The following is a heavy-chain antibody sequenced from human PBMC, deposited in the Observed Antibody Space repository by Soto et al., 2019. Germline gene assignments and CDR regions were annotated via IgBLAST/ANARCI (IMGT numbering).Heavy chain of an antibody. CDR1: GFTFSSYA. V-gene: IGHV3-30-3*01. D-gene: IGHD2-2*01. CDR2: ISYDGSNK. CDR3: ARDRSTRSIFDY. J-gene: IGHJ4*02. Sequence: VGSLRLSGAASGFTFSSYAMHWVRQAPGKGLEWVAVISYDGSNKYYADSVKGRFTISRDNSKNTLYLQMNSLSAEDTAVYYCARDRSTRSIFDYWGQGTLVTVSS.